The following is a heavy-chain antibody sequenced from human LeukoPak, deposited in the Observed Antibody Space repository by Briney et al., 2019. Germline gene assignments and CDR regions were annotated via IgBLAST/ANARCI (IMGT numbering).Heavy chain of an antibody. CDR2: ISTGAGST. CDR1: GFTFSSYG. Sequence: GRSLRLSCAASGFTFSSYGMSWVRQAPGKGLEWVSAISTGAGSTYYADSVKGRFTISRDNSKNTLYLQMNSLRAEDTAVYYCAREGLHDYGDLGCFDYWGQGTLVTVSS. J-gene: IGHJ4*02. V-gene: IGHV3-23*01. D-gene: IGHD4-17*01. CDR3: AREGLHDYGDLGCFDY.